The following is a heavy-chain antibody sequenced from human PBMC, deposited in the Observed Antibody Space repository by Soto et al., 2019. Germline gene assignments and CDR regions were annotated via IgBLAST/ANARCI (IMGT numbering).Heavy chain of an antibody. J-gene: IGHJ4*02. V-gene: IGHV3-15*01. CDR1: GLTFSDGW. D-gene: IGHD3-3*01. Sequence: PGGSLRLSCAVSGLTFSDGWMSWVRQAPGKGLEWIGRFKSEFHGGTTAYAAPVKGRFTISTDDSKNTLYLQMNRLKTEDTAVYYCTIVYVVRFLESMIKDYWGQGTLVTVSS. CDR2: FKSEFHGGTT. CDR3: TIVYVVRFLESMIKDY.